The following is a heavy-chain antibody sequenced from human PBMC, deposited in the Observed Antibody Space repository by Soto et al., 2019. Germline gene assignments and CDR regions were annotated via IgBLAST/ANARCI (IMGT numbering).Heavy chain of an antibody. V-gene: IGHV3-30*18. J-gene: IGHJ6*03. CDR3: AKEGVPAASRRRDYYYMDV. CDR2: ISYDGSNK. D-gene: IGHD2-2*01. CDR1: GFTFSSYG. Sequence: QVQLVESGGGVVQPGRSLRLSCAASGFTFSSYGMHWVRQAPGKGLEWVAVISYDGSNKYYADSVKGRFTISRDNSKNTLYLQMNSLRAEDTAVYYCAKEGVPAASRRRDYYYMDVLGKGTTVTVSS.